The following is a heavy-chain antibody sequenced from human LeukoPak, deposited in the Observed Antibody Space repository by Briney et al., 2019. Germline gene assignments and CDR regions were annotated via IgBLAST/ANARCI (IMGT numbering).Heavy chain of an antibody. Sequence: SETLSLTCTVSGYSIPNGYYWGWIRQPPGKGLEWIGSIYYSGSTYYNPSLKSRVTISVDTSKNQFSLKLSSVTAADTAVYYCARHNGRYDFWSGYYLSYYFDYWGQGTLVTVSS. CDR3: ARHNGRYDFWSGYYLSYYFDY. D-gene: IGHD3-3*01. CDR2: IYYSGST. J-gene: IGHJ4*02. V-gene: IGHV4-38-2*02. CDR1: GYSIPNGYY.